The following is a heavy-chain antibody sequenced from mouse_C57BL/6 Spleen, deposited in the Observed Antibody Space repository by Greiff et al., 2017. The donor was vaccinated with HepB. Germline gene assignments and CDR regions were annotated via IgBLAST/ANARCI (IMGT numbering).Heavy chain of an antibody. CDR1: GYTFTSYW. CDR2: IDPSDSYT. V-gene: IGHV1-50*01. D-gene: IGHD2-1*01. Sequence: VQLQQPGAELVKPGASVKLSCKASGYTFTSYWMQWVKQRPGQGLEWIGEIDPSDSYTNYNQKFKDNATLPVDTSSSTAYMQLSSLTSEDSAVYYCAGYGSFAYWGQGTLVTVTA. J-gene: IGHJ3*01. CDR3: AGYGSFAY.